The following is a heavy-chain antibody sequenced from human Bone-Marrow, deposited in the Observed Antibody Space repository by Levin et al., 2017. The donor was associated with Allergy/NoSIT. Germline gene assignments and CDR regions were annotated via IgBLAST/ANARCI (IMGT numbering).Heavy chain of an antibody. CDR3: ARVDYSDYVSESGSIDV. CDR1: GVSIRSGDHY. V-gene: IGHV4-30-4*01. J-gene: IGHJ6*02. CDR2: IFHSGST. Sequence: SQTLSLTCAVSGVSIRSGDHYWSWIRQPPGTGLDWIGYIFHSGSTSYNPFLRSRLTISVDTYQHQFSLKLRPVTAADAAVYYCARVDYSDYVSESGSIDVWGQGTTVAVSS. D-gene: IGHD4-11*01.